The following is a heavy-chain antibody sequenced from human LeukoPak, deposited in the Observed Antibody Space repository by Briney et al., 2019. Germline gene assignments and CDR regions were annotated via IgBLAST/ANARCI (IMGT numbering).Heavy chain of an antibody. J-gene: IGHJ4*02. Sequence: GRSLRLSCAAPGFTLSSYWMHWVRQVPGKGLVWVSRIKSDGSDTRYADSVKGRFTISRDNAKNTLYLQMNSLRAEDTAVYYCATLYSSGRTPFDYWGQGTLVTVSS. CDR2: IKSDGSDT. CDR1: GFTLSSYW. D-gene: IGHD6-19*01. CDR3: ATLYSSGRTPFDY. V-gene: IGHV3-74*01.